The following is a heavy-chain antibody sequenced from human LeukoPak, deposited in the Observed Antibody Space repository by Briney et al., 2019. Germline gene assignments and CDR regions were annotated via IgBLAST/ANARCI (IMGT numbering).Heavy chain of an antibody. Sequence: PSETLSLICNVSGYSISSGYYWGWIRQPPGKGLERIGSMYHSGSAYYNPSLKSRVTISIDTSKNQLSLRLRSVTAADTAVYYCARDRGDANPGSSLGFDYWGQGTLVTVSS. CDR2: MYHSGSA. CDR3: ARDRGDANPGSSLGFDY. J-gene: IGHJ4*02. CDR1: GYSISSGYY. V-gene: IGHV4-38-2*02. D-gene: IGHD2-21*02.